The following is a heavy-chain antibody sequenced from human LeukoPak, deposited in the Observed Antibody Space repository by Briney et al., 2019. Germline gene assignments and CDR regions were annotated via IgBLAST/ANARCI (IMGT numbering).Heavy chain of an antibody. CDR1: GGTFSSYA. D-gene: IGHD5-24*01. CDR3: AIIEGGMATKTGYYYYYMDV. J-gene: IGHJ6*03. V-gene: IGHV1-69*13. Sequence: ASVKVSCKASGGTFSSYAISWLRQAPGQGLEWMGGIIPIFGTANYAQKFQGRVTITADESTSTAYMELSSLRSEDTAVYYCAIIEGGMATKTGYYYYYMDVWGKGTTVTVSS. CDR2: IIPIFGTA.